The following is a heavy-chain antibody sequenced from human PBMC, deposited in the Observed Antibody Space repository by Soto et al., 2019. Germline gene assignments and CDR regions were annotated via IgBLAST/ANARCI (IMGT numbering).Heavy chain of an antibody. D-gene: IGHD1-7*01. J-gene: IGHJ6*03. V-gene: IGHV6-1*01. CDR2: TYYRSRWYN. Sequence: PSQTLLLTCVISGDRVSRNSSAWNWIRLSPSRGLEWLARTYYRSRWYNDYAVFVRSRITVNPDTSKNQFSLQLTSVTPEDTAVYYCAGTTSHQWYYMDVWGKGTTVTVSS. CDR1: GDRVSRNSSA. CDR3: AGTTSHQWYYMDV.